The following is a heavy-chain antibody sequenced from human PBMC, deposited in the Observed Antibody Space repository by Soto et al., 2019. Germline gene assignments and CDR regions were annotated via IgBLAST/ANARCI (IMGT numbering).Heavy chain of an antibody. CDR3: AHRVLRTVFGLVTTTAIYFDF. D-gene: IGHD3-3*01. J-gene: IGHJ4*02. Sequence: QITLNESGPTVVRPTETLTLTCRFSGFSLTTSGVGVGWIRQSPGKAPEWLALLYWSDDKRYSASLKSRFTITKDTSKKQVVLTVADLDPTDTATYYCAHRVLRTVFGLVTTTAIYFDFWGQGTPVAVSS. V-gene: IGHV2-5*01. CDR1: GFSLTTSGVG. CDR2: LYWSDDK.